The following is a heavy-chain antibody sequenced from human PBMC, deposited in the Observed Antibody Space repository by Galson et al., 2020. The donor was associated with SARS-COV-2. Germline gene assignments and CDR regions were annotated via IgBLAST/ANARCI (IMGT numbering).Heavy chain of an antibody. D-gene: IGHD1-26*01. J-gene: IGHJ3*02. Sequence: ASVKVSCKASGYTFTSYGISWVRQAPGQGLEWMGWISAYNGNTNYAQKPQGRVTMTTDTSTSTAYMELRSLRSDDTAVYYCARAVGATTTDAFDIWGQGTMVTVSS. CDR3: ARAVGATTTDAFDI. CDR2: ISAYNGNT. V-gene: IGHV1-18*04. CDR1: GYTFTSYG.